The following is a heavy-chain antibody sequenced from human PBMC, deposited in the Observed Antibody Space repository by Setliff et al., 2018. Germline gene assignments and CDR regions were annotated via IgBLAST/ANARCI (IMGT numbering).Heavy chain of an antibody. V-gene: IGHV3-30*01. CDR3: AGDKPLQHNYNFWSGYCPY. Sequence: PGGSLRLSCAASGITFSSYAMHWVRQAPGKGLEWVAVISYDGINKYYADSVKGRFTISRDNSKNTLYLQMNSLRPEDTAVYYCAGDKPLQHNYNFWSGYCPYWGQGTLVTGSS. J-gene: IGHJ4*02. CDR1: GITFSSYA. CDR2: ISYDGINK. D-gene: IGHD3-3*01.